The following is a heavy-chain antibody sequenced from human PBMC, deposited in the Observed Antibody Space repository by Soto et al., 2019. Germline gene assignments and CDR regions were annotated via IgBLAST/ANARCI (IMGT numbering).Heavy chain of an antibody. CDR2: IIPVFGRP. D-gene: IGHD5-12*01. CDR1: GGTFSSFG. CDR3: AREGSGYNF. Sequence: SVKVSCKASGGTFSSFGISWVRQAPGQGLEWMGGIIPVFGRPNYAQRFRGRLTMTADESTNTGYMELIDLRSEDTAVYYCAREGSGYNFWGQGTQVTVS. V-gene: IGHV1-69*13. J-gene: IGHJ1*01.